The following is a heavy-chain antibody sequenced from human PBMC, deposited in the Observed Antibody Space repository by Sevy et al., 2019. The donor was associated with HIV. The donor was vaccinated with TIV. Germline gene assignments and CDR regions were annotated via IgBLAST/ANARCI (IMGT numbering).Heavy chain of an antibody. V-gene: IGHV3-7*03. CDR2: IKQDGSEA. D-gene: IGHD1-26*01. Sequence: GGSLRLSCVASGFNFRNFGMSWVRQAPGKGLECVADIKQDGSEAYYVDSVKGRFTISRDNAKNSLYLQMNSLRDEDTVMYFCVRDKEVGASILDDWGQGTPVTVSS. CDR3: VRDKEVGASILDD. CDR1: GFNFRNFG. J-gene: IGHJ4*02.